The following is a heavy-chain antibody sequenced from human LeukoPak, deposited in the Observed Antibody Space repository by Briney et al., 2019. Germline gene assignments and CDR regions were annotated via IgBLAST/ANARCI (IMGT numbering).Heavy chain of an antibody. Sequence: GGSLRLSCAASGFTFGSYAMSWVRQAPGKGLEWVSAISGSGGSTYYADSVKGRFTISRDNSKNTLYLQMNSLRAEDTAVYYCAKCFSITMMGDAFDIWGQGTMVTVSS. CDR1: GFTFGSYA. D-gene: IGHD3-22*01. J-gene: IGHJ3*02. V-gene: IGHV3-23*01. CDR2: ISGSGGST. CDR3: AKCFSITMMGDAFDI.